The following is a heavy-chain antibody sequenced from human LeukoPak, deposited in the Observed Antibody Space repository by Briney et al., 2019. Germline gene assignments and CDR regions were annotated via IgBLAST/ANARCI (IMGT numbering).Heavy chain of an antibody. CDR1: GGSISSSTYY. CDR3: ARVRRVGSYGHKDY. Sequence: SETLSLTCTVSGGSISSSTYYWGWIRQPPGKGLEWIGRIYTSGSTNYNPSLKSRVTMSVDTSKNQFSLKLSSVTAADTAVYYCARVRRVGSYGHKDYWGQGTLVTVSS. CDR2: IYTSGST. J-gene: IGHJ4*02. D-gene: IGHD5-18*01. V-gene: IGHV4-61*05.